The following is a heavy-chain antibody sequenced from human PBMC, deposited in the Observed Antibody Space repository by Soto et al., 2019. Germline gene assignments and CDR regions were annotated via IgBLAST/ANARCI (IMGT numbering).Heavy chain of an antibody. CDR3: TRLFTMMDN. CDR2: IRSKANSYAT. V-gene: IGHV3-73*01. D-gene: IGHD3-22*01. J-gene: IGHJ4*02. Sequence: EVQLVESGGGLVQPGGSLKLCSAASRFTFSGSAMHWVRQASGKGLEWVGRIRSKANSYATAYAASVKGRFTISRDDSKNTAYLQMNSLKTEDTAVYYCTRLFTMMDNWGQGTLVTVSS. CDR1: RFTFSGSA.